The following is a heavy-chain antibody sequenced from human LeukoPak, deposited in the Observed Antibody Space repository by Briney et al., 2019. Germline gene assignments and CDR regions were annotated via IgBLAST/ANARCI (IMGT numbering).Heavy chain of an antibody. CDR1: GFTFSDYY. CDR3: ARVRSYIPTEYYFDY. D-gene: IGHD1-1*01. J-gene: IGHJ4*02. V-gene: IGHV3-11*01. Sequence: GGSLRLSCAASGFTFSDYYMSWIRQAPGKGLEWVSYISSSGSTIYYAGSVKGRFTISRDNAKNSLYLQMNSLRAEDTAVYYCARVRSYIPTEYYFDYWGQGTLVTVSS. CDR2: ISSSGSTI.